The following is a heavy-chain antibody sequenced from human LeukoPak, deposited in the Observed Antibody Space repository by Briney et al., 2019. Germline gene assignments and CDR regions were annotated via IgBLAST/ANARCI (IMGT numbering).Heavy chain of an antibody. J-gene: IGHJ4*02. V-gene: IGHV1-69*13. CDR3: ATSLSYSNYFPTDY. Sequence: VASVKVSCKASGGTFSSYAISWVRQAPGQGLEWMGGIIPIFGTANYAQKFQGRVTITADESTSTAYMELSSLRSEDTAVYYCATSLSYSNYFPTDYWGQGTLVTVSS. CDR1: GGTFSSYA. CDR2: IIPIFGTA. D-gene: IGHD4-11*01.